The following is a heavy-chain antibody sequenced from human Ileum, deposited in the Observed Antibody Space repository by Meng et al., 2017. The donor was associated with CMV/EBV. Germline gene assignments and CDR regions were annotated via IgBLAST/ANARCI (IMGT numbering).Heavy chain of an antibody. D-gene: IGHD3-22*01. J-gene: IGHJ4*02. CDR1: GGTLSTYV. CDR3: ARAYYHSSGYYYGL. CDR2: IIPILGTP. Sequence: SVKVSCKSSGGTLSTYVIGWVRQAPGQGLEWMGGIIPILGTPSYAQKFQGRVTITADKSTSTAYMELSSLRSDDTAVYYCARAYYHSSGYYYGLWGQGTLVTVSS. V-gene: IGHV1-69*10.